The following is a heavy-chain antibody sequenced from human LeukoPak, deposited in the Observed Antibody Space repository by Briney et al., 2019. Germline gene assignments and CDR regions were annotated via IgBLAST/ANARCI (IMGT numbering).Heavy chain of an antibody. Sequence: PSETLSLTCTVSGXSISSYHWSWIRQPPGKGLEWIGYIYYSGSTNYNPSLKSRVTISVDTSKNQFSLKLSSVTAADTAVYYCARHGRSGWFDYWGQGTLVTVSS. D-gene: IGHD6-19*01. CDR1: GXSISSYH. CDR2: IYYSGST. V-gene: IGHV4-59*08. CDR3: ARHGRSGWFDY. J-gene: IGHJ4*02.